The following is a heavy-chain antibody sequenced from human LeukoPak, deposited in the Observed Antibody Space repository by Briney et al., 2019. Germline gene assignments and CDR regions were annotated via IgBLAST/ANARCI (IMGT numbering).Heavy chain of an antibody. J-gene: IGHJ4*02. V-gene: IGHV3-9*01. CDR1: GFTFDDYA. Sequence: GRSLRLSCAASGFTFDDYAMHWVRQAPGKGLEWVSGISWNSGSIGYADSVKGRFTISRGNAKNSLYLQMNSLRAEDTALYYCAKVAPLYSGPYYFDYWGQGTLVTVSS. CDR2: ISWNSGSI. CDR3: AKVAPLYSGPYYFDY. D-gene: IGHD1-26*01.